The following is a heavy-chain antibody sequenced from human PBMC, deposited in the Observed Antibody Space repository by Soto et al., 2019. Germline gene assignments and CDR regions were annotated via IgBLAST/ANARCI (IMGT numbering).Heavy chain of an antibody. CDR2: ISSSSSYI. Sequence: GGSLRLSCAASGFPFSSYSMNWVLQAPGKGLEWVSSISSSSSYIYYADSVKGRFTISRDNAKNSLYLQMNSLRAEDTAVYYCARDTYFYGSGSYGPWGQGTLVTVSS. CDR1: GFPFSSYS. J-gene: IGHJ5*02. V-gene: IGHV3-21*01. D-gene: IGHD3-10*01. CDR3: ARDTYFYGSGSYGP.